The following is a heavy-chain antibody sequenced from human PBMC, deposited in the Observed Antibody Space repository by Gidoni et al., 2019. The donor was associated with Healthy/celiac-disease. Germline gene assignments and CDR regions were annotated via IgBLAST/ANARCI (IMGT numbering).Heavy chain of an antibody. CDR2: ISGSGGST. Sequence: EVQLLESGGGLVPPGGSLRLSSAASGFPFSSYSMSWVRQAPGKGLEWVSAISGSGGSTYYADSVKGRFTISRDNSKNTLYLQMNSLRAEDTAVYYCAKDWYPTYYDFWSGYSPFDYWGRGTLVTVSS. J-gene: IGHJ4*02. V-gene: IGHV3-23*01. D-gene: IGHD3-3*01. CDR1: GFPFSSYS. CDR3: AKDWYPTYYDFWSGYSPFDY.